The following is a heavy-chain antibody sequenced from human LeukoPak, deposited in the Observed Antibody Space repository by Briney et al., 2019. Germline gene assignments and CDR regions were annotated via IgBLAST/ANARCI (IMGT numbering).Heavy chain of an antibody. CDR2: ISSSSYI. J-gene: IGHJ5*02. CDR1: GFTFSSYS. V-gene: IGHV3-21*01. Sequence: GGSLRLSCAASGFTFSSYSMNWVRQAPGKGLEWVSSISSSSYIYYADSVKGRFTISRDNAKNSLYLQMNSLRAEDTAVYYCAGDVCGGDCYSLGGNWFDPWGQGTLVTVSS. CDR3: AGDVCGGDCYSLGGNWFDP. D-gene: IGHD2-21*02.